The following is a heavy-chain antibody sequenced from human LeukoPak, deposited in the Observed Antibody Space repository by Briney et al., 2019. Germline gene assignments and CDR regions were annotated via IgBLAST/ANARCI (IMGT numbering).Heavy chain of an antibody. Sequence: SQTLSPTCAVSGGSISSGGYSWSWIRQPPGKGLEWIGYIYHSGSTYYNPSLKSRVTISVDRSKNQFSLKLSSVTAADTAVYYCARGVYSGYDFGFDYWGQGTLVTVSS. CDR1: GGSISSGGYS. J-gene: IGHJ4*02. V-gene: IGHV4-30-2*01. CDR3: ARGVYSGYDFGFDY. CDR2: IYHSGST. D-gene: IGHD5-12*01.